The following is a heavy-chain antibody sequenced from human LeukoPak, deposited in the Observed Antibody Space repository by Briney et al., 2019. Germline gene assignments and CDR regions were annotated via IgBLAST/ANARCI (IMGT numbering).Heavy chain of an antibody. CDR1: GYTFTSSD. D-gene: IGHD5-18*01. CDR2: ISGYNANT. J-gene: IGHJ4*02. V-gene: IGHV1-18*01. Sequence: ASVKVSCKASGYTFTSSDISWLRQAPGQGLEWMGWISGYNANTTYAQKLQGRVTMTTDTSTSTAYMELRSLTSDDTAVYYCATERSCGYFDYWGQGTLVTVSS. CDR3: ATERSCGYFDY.